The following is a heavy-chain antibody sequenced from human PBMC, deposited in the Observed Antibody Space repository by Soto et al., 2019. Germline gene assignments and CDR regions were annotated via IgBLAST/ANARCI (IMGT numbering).Heavy chain of an antibody. Sequence: SVKVSCKASGGTFSSYAISWVRQAPGQGLEWMGGIIPIFGTANYAQKFQGRVTITADESTSTAYMELSSLRSEDTAVYYCARDRLSRAYYYYYGMDVWGQGTTVTVSS. CDR3: ARDRLSRAYYYYYGMDV. CDR2: IIPIFGTA. J-gene: IGHJ6*02. V-gene: IGHV1-69*13. D-gene: IGHD6-6*01. CDR1: GGTFSSYA.